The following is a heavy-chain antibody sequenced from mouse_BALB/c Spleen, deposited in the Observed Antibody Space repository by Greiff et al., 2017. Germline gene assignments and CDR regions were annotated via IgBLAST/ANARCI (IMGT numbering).Heavy chain of an antibody. CDR2: IWRGGST. J-gene: IGHJ4*01. D-gene: IGHD2-4*01. CDR3: AKNGDYGYYAMDY. CDR1: GFSLTSYG. Sequence: QVQLQQSGPSLVQPSQSLSITCTVSGFSLTSYGVHWVRQSPGKGLEWLGVIWRGGSTDYNAAFMSRLSITKDNSKSQVFFKMNSLQADDTAIYYCAKNGDYGYYAMDYWGQGTSVTVSS. V-gene: IGHV2-5-1*01.